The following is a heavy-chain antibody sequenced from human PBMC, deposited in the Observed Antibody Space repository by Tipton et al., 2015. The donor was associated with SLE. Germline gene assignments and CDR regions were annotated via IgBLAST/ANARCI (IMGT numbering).Heavy chain of an antibody. Sequence: SLRLSCAASGFTFSSYAMSWVRQAPGKGLEWVSVIVGSGGSTYYADSVKGRFTISRDNSKNTLYLQMNSLRPEDTAVYYCAKDFGSSSGYGYFQHWGQGTPVTVSS. CDR2: IVGSGGST. V-gene: IGHV3-23*01. J-gene: IGHJ1*01. CDR3: AKDFGSSSGYGYFQH. CDR1: GFTFSSYA. D-gene: IGHD6-13*01.